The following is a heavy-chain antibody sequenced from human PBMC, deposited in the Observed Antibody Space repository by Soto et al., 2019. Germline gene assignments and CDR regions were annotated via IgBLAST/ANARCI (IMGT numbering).Heavy chain of an antibody. Sequence: PSETLSLTCAVSGFFISSGNYWGWIRKPPGKGLEWIGSIFHGGSTNYNPSLKSRVTISVDTSKNQFSLKLSSVTAADTAVYYCARDLPLRGYYDSSGYYSTDYGMDVWGQGTTVTVSS. J-gene: IGHJ6*02. CDR2: IFHGGST. CDR1: GFFISSGNY. CDR3: ARDLPLRGYYDSSGYYSTDYGMDV. D-gene: IGHD3-22*01. V-gene: IGHV4-38-2*02.